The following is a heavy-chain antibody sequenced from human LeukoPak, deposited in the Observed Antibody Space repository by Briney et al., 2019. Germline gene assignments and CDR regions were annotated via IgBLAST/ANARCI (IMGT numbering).Heavy chain of an antibody. CDR2: TYYSETS. V-gene: IGHV4-59*02. Sequence: SETLSLTCTVSGDSVSIYYWSWFRRPPGKGREWIGYTYYSETSTYNPALKSRVTMSIDTSKNQFSLRLTSVTAADTAVYYCARDSTRYTPVPLDYWGQGTLVAVSS. CDR1: GDSVSIYY. D-gene: IGHD1-14*01. J-gene: IGHJ4*02. CDR3: ARDSTRYTPVPLDY.